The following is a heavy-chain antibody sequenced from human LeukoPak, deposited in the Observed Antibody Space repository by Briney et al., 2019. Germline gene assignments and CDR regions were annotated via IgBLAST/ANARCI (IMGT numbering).Heavy chain of an antibody. CDR1: GGSFSGYY. Sequence: RASETLSLTCAVYGGSFSGYYWSWIRQPPGKGLEWIGEINHSGSTNYNPPLKSRVTISVDTSKNQFSLKLSSVTAADTAVYYCARALDYWGQGTLVTVSS. CDR3: ARALDY. CDR2: INHSGST. J-gene: IGHJ4*02. V-gene: IGHV4-34*01.